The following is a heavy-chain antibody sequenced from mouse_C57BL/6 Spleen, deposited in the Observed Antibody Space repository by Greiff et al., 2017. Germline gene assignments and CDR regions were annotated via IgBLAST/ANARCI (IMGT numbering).Heavy chain of an antibody. J-gene: IGHJ2*01. CDR3: FNWDGY. V-gene: IGHV1-15*01. CDR2: IDPETGGT. D-gene: IGHD4-1*01. CDR1: GYTFTDYE. Sequence: VQLQQSGAELVRPGASVTLSCKASGYTFTDYEMHWVKQTPVHGLEWIGAIDPETGGTAYNQRFKGKAILTADKSSSTAYMELRSLTSEDSAVYYCFNWDGYWGQGTTLTVSS.